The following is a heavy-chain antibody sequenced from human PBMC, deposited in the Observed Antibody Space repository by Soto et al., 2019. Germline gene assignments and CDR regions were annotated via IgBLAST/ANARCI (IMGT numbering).Heavy chain of an antibody. J-gene: IGHJ6*03. CDR3: ARSMYYDFWSGYYTGTGYYTDV. V-gene: IGHV4-59*01. D-gene: IGHD3-3*01. Sequence: SDTLSLTCTVSGGSISSYYWSWIRQPPGKGLEWIGYIYYSGSTNYNPSLKSRVTISVDTSKNQFSLKLSSVTAADTAVYYCARSMYYDFWSGYYTGTGYYTDVWGKGTKVTVSS. CDR2: IYYSGST. CDR1: GGSISSYY.